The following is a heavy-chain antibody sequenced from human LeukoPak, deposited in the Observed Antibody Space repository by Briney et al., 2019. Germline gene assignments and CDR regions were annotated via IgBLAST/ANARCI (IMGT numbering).Heavy chain of an antibody. J-gene: IGHJ4*02. CDR2: ITGSSSTV. Sequence: GGSLRLSCAASGFTFSSYSMNWVRQAPGKGLEWVSYITGSSSTVYYADSVKGRFTISRDNAKNSLYLQMNSLRAEDTAVYYCASSTVEMATILDQDWGQGTLVTVSS. CDR3: ASSTVEMATILDQD. D-gene: IGHD5-24*01. V-gene: IGHV3-48*04. CDR1: GFTFSSYS.